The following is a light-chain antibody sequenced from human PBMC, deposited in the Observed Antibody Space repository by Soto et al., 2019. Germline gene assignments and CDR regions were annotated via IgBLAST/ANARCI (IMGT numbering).Light chain of an antibody. CDR1: SSNIGSNT. CDR2: SNN. Sequence: QSVLTQPASESGNPGQTVTITCSGSSSNIGSNTVNWYQQLPGTAPKLLIYSNNQRPSGVPDRFSGSKSGTSASLAISGLQSEDEADYYCAAWDDSLNGPVFGTGTKVTVL. CDR3: AAWDDSLNGPV. V-gene: IGLV1-44*01. J-gene: IGLJ1*01.